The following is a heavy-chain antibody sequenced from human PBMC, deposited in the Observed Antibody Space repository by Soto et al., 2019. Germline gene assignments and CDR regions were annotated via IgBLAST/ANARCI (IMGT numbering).Heavy chain of an antibody. J-gene: IGHJ6*02. V-gene: IGHV3-23*01. Sequence: GGSLRLSCAASGFTFSSYAMSWVRQAPGKGLEWVSAISGSGGSTYYADSVKGRFTISRDNSKNTLYLQVNSLRAEDTAVYYCAKGQAYGDSEFYYYYGMDVWGQGTTVTVSS. D-gene: IGHD4-17*01. CDR2: ISGSGGST. CDR1: GFTFSSYA. CDR3: AKGQAYGDSEFYYYYGMDV.